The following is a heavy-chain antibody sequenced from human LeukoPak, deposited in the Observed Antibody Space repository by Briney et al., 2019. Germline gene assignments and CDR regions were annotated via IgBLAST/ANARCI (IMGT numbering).Heavy chain of an antibody. D-gene: IGHD3-22*01. J-gene: IGHJ4*02. CDR1: GGSISSGAYY. V-gene: IGHV4-31*03. CDR2: IFHSGGT. Sequence: PSQTLSLTCTVSGGSISSGAYYWNWIRQHPGKGLEWIGYIFHSGGTYYNPSLKSRVCISVDTSKNQFSLKMSSVTAADTAVYHCARSYFDSSGYLYYFDYWGQGTLVTVSS. CDR3: ARSYFDSSGYLYYFDY.